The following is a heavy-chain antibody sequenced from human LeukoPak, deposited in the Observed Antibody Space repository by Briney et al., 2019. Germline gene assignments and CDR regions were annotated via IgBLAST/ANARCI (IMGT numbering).Heavy chain of an antibody. V-gene: IGHV1-3*01. Sequence: ASVKVSCKASGYTFTDFAIHWVRQAPGHRLEWMGWINVGDGNTKYSREFRARVTITRDTSASTTYMELTNLRSEDTAVYFCAKSQGQYLSLKNWYEPWGQGTLVTVSS. CDR1: GYTFTDFA. CDR2: INVGDGNT. CDR3: AKSQGQYLSLKNWYEP. J-gene: IGHJ5*02. D-gene: IGHD2/OR15-2a*01.